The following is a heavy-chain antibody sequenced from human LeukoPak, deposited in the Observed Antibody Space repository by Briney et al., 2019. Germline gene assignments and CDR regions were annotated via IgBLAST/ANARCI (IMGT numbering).Heavy chain of an antibody. CDR3: ARDPEYSDR. CDR1: GFIFGDFY. V-gene: IGHV3-11*01. CDR2: ITSSGDSI. D-gene: IGHD4-17*01. J-gene: IGHJ4*01. Sequence: GGSLRLSCVGSGFIFGDFYMNWIRQAPGKGLEWISFITSSGDSIYYADSVKGRFTVFRDNAKNSLYLEMKSLRAEDTAVYFCARDPEYSDRWGHGTLVTVSS.